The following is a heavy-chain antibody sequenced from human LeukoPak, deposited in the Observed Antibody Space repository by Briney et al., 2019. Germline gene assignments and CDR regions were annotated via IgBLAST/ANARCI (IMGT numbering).Heavy chain of an antibody. D-gene: IGHD2-21*01. CDR3: ASGGASGYYGMDV. CDR1: GGTFSSYA. Sequence: ASVKVSCKASGGTFSSYAISWVRQAPGKGLEWMGGFDPEDGETIYAQKFQGRVTMTEDTSTDTAYMELSSLRSEDTAVYYCASGGASGYYGMDVWGQGTTVTVSS. CDR2: FDPEDGET. V-gene: IGHV1-24*01. J-gene: IGHJ6*02.